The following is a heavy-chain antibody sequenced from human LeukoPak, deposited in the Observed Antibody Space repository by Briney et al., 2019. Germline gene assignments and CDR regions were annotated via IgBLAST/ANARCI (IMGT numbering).Heavy chain of an antibody. V-gene: IGHV4-4*07. D-gene: IGHD6-6*01. CDR2: VHGSGST. CDR3: ARVEYTTIWYPFDY. Sequence: PSETLSLTCTVSGDSITTYYWSWVRQPAEERLEWIGRVHGSGSTKFKPSLESRVTMSVDTSKNQFSLKLSSVTAADTAVYYCARVEYTTIWYPFDYRGQGTLVTVXS. J-gene: IGHJ4*02. CDR1: GDSITTYY.